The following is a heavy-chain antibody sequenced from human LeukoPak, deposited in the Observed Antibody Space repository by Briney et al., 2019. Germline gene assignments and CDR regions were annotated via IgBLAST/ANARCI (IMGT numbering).Heavy chain of an antibody. J-gene: IGHJ4*02. D-gene: IGHD3-22*01. CDR2: ISGSGDNT. CDR3: AKGSYYDSSGSFYFDY. V-gene: IGHV3-23*01. Sequence: PGGSVRLSCAASGFTFSSYAMSWVRQAPGKELEWVSGISGSGDNTYYADSVKGRFTISRDNSKNTLYVQVNSLGTEDTAAYYCAKGSYYDSSGSFYFDYWGQGTLVTVSS. CDR1: GFTFSSYA.